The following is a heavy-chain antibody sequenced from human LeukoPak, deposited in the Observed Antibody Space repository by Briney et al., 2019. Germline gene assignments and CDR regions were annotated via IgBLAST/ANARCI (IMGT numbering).Heavy chain of an antibody. V-gene: IGHV4-39*01. J-gene: IGHJ4*02. CDR2: TYYSGST. CDR3: ARTRYYYGSRSYGAPYYFDY. Sequence: PSETLSLTCTVSGGSISSSSYYWGWIRQPPGKGLEWIGSTYYSGSTYYNPSLKNRLTISVDTSKNQFSLKLSSVTAADTAVYYCARTRYYYGSRSYGAPYYFDYWGQGTLVTVSS. CDR1: GGSISSSSYY. D-gene: IGHD3-10*01.